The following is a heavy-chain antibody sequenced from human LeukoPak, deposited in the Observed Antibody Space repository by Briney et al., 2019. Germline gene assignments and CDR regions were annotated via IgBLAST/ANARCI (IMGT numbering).Heavy chain of an antibody. CDR3: ARAMRSGYDY. V-gene: IGHV3-11*04. J-gene: IGHJ4*02. D-gene: IGHD5-12*01. CDR1: GFTFSDYY. Sequence: GGSLRLSCAASGFTFSDYYMSWIRQAPGKGPEWVSYISSSSDAIYYPDSVRGRFTISRDNAKNSLYLQMNSLRDEDTAVYYCARAMRSGYDYWGQGTLVTVSS. CDR2: ISSSSDAI.